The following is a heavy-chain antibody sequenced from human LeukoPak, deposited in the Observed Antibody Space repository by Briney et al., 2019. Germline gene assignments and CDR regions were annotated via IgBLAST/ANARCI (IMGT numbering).Heavy chain of an antibody. D-gene: IGHD5/OR15-5a*01. CDR1: GFTFSSYW. J-gene: IGHJ3*02. Sequence: GGSLRLSCAASGFTFSSYWMHWVRQAPGKGLVWVSRIKTDGSSTDYADSVKGRFTISRDNAKNTMHLQMNSLRAEDTAVYYCARGVSGTGPDIWGLGTMVTVSS. CDR3: ARGVSGTGPDI. CDR2: IKTDGSST. V-gene: IGHV3-74*01.